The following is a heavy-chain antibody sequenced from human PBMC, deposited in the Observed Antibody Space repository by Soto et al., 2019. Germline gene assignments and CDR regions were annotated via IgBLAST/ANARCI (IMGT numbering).Heavy chain of an antibody. J-gene: IGHJ4*02. CDR3: ARGGGSFKARFGY. V-gene: IGHV4-34*01. D-gene: IGHD2-15*01. Sequence: QVQLQQWGAGLSKPSETLSLTCAVYGGSFSGYYWSWIRQPPGKGLEWIGEINHSGSTNYNPSLKSRVTISVDTSKNQFSLKLSSVTAADTAVYYCARGGGSFKARFGYWGQGTLVTVSS. CDR2: INHSGST. CDR1: GGSFSGYY.